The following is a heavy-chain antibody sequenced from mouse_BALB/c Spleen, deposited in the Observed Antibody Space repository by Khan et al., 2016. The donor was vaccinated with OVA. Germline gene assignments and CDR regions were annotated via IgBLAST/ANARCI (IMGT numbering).Heavy chain of an antibody. J-gene: IGHJ4*01. Sequence: VQLKESGPGLVAPSQNLSITCTVSGFSLSDYGVSWIRQPPGKGLEWLGVIWGGGSTYYNSALKSRLSISKDNSKSQVFLKMSSLQSDDTAMFYCAKGGWSYYYTLDYWGQGTSVTVSS. V-gene: IGHV2-6-5*01. CDR1: GFSLSDYG. CDR2: IWGGGST. CDR3: AKGGWSYYYTLDY.